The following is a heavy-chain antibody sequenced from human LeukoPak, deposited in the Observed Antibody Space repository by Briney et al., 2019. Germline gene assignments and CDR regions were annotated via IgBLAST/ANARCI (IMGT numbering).Heavy chain of an antibody. CDR2: IYHSGST. CDR3: ATTYSGSYYADY. D-gene: IGHD1-26*01. V-gene: IGHV4-39*01. Sequence: SETLSLTCTVSGGSISSSSYYWGWIRQPPGKGLGWIGSIYHSGSTYYNPSLKSRVTISVDTSKNQFSLKLSSVTAADTAVYYCATTYSGSYYADYWGQGTLVTVSS. CDR1: GGSISSSSYY. J-gene: IGHJ4*02.